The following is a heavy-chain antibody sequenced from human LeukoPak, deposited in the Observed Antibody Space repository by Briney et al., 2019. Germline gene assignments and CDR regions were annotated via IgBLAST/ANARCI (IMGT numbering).Heavy chain of an antibody. CDR1: GGTFSSYV. CDR2: IIPIFGTA. V-gene: IGHV1-69*06. Sequence: GASVKVSCKASGGTFSSYVISWVRQAPGQGLEWMGGIIPIFGTANYAQKFQGRVTITADKSTSTAYMELSSLRSEDTAVYYCAEGPATYDILTGSYYYYMDVWGKGTTVTVSS. J-gene: IGHJ6*03. CDR3: AEGPATYDILTGSYYYYMDV. D-gene: IGHD3-9*01.